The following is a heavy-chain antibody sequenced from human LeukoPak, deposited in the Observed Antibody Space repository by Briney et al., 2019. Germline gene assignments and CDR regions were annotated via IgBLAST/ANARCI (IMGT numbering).Heavy chain of an antibody. CDR1: GGSISSYY. J-gene: IGHJ4*02. CDR3: ARDVGATPGYFDY. V-gene: IGHV4-59*01. D-gene: IGHD1-26*01. Sequence: PSETLSLTCTVSGGSISSYYWNWIRQPPGKGLEWFAYIYYSGNTNYNPSLKSRVTISVDTSKNQFSLKLSSVTAADTAVYYCARDVGATPGYFDYWGQGTLVTVSS. CDR2: IYYSGNT.